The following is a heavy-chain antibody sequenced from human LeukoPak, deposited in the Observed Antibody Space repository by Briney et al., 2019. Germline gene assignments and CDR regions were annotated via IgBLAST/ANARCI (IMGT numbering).Heavy chain of an antibody. J-gene: IGHJ4*02. Sequence: GGSLRLSCAASGFTFSSYSMNWVRQAPGKGLEWVSSISSSSSYIYYADSVKGRFTTSRDNAKNSLYLQMNSLRAEDTAVYYCARGYDILTGSDYWGQGTLVTVSS. D-gene: IGHD3-9*01. CDR1: GFTFSSYS. CDR2: ISSSSSYI. V-gene: IGHV3-21*01. CDR3: ARGYDILTGSDY.